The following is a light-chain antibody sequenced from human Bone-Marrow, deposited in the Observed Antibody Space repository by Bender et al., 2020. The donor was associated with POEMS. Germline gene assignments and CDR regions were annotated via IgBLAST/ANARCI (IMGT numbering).Light chain of an antibody. V-gene: IGLV7-43*01. Sequence: QTVVTQEPSLTVSPGGTVTLTCASSTGAVTSGSSPNWFQQKPGQAPRTLIYSTTNKHSWTPARLSGSLLGGKAALTLSCVQPEDEAEYYCWLHYDGAQSWVFGGGTKLTVL. CDR2: STT. J-gene: IGLJ3*02. CDR3: WLHYDGAQSWV. CDR1: TGAVTSGSS.